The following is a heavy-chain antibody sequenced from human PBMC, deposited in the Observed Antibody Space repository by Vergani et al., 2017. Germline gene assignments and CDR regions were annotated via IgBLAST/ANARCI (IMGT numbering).Heavy chain of an antibody. V-gene: IGHV1-69*04. Sequence: QVQLVQSGAEVKKPGSSVKVSCKASGGTFSSYAISWVRQAPGQGLEWMGRIIPILGIANYAQKFQGRVTITADKSTSTAYMELSSLRSEDTAVYYCATFAAAGTGEGIDYWGQGTLVTVSS. CDR3: ATFAAAGTGEGIDY. CDR2: IIPILGIA. J-gene: IGHJ4*02. CDR1: GGTFSSYA. D-gene: IGHD6-13*01.